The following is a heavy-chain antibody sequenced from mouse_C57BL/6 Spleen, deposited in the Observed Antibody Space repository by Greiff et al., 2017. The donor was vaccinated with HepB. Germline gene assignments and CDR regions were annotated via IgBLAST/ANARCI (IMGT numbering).Heavy chain of an antibody. CDR2: IYPGNSDT. Sequence: VQLQQSGTVLARPGASVKMSCKTSGYTFTSYWMHWVKQRPGQGLEWIGAIYPGNSDTSYNQKFKGKAKLTAVTSASTAYMKLSSLTNQDSAVYYCTTHYVNYTGLGAMDYWGQGTSVTVSS. CDR3: TTHYVNYTGLGAMDY. J-gene: IGHJ4*01. D-gene: IGHD2-1*01. V-gene: IGHV1-5*01. CDR1: GYTFTSYW.